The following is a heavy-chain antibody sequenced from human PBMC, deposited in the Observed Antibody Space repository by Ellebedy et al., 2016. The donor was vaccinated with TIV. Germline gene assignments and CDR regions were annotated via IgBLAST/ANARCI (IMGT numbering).Heavy chain of an antibody. CDR3: ARHIGYSNGPSEY. CDR2: IIAIFGTT. Sequence: SVKVSCKASGATFSGSAISWVRQAPGLGLEWIGGIIAIFGTTKYAQKFQGRVTITADHLTTTSHMELSELRFEDTAIYYCARHIGYSNGPSEYWGQGSLVTVSS. J-gene: IGHJ4*02. V-gene: IGHV1-69*13. CDR1: GATFSGSA. D-gene: IGHD6-19*01.